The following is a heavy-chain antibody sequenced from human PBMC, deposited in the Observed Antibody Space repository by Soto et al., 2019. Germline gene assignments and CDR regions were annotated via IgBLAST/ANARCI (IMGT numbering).Heavy chain of an antibody. Sequence: QVQLVQSGAEVKKPGSSVKVSCKASGGTFSSYTISWVRQAPGQGLEWMGRIIAILGIANYAQKFQGRVTITADKSTSTAYMELSSLRSEDTAVYYCARRAYYYGSGFDYWGQGTLVTVSS. CDR3: ARRAYYYGSGFDY. J-gene: IGHJ4*02. CDR2: IIAILGIA. V-gene: IGHV1-69*02. CDR1: GGTFSSYT. D-gene: IGHD3-10*01.